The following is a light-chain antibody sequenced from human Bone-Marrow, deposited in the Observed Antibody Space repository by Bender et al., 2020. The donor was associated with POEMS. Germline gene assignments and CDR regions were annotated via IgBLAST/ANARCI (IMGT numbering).Light chain of an antibody. V-gene: IGLV3-21*02. J-gene: IGLJ2*01. CDR1: NIATKS. Sequence: SYVVTQPPSVSAAPGQTATITCGGDNIATKSVHWYQQKPGQAPLLVVYDDSARPSGIPERFSGSNSGNTATLIISGTQAVDEADYYCQSWDRTTVVFGGGTKLTVL. CDR3: QSWDRTTVV. CDR2: DDS.